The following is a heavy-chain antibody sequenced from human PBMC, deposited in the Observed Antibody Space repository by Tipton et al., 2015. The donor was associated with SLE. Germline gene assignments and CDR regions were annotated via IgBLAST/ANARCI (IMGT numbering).Heavy chain of an antibody. Sequence: TLSLTCTVSGGSISIGGYYWSWIRQHPGKGLEWMGSIFYNGRTKYDPSLESRVSISVDTSKNQFSLKLTSVTAADTAVYYCARTTLGIDYYYHYMDVWGKGTTVTVSS. D-gene: IGHD7-27*01. J-gene: IGHJ6*03. CDR2: IFYNGRT. CDR1: GGSISIGGYY. V-gene: IGHV4-31*03. CDR3: ARTTLGIDYYYHYMDV.